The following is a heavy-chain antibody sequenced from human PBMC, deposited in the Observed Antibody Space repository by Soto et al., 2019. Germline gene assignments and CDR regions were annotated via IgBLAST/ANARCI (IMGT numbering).Heavy chain of an antibody. D-gene: IGHD3-10*01. J-gene: IGHJ5*02. V-gene: IGHV1-69*01. Sequence: QLQLVQSGTEVKKPGSSVTVSCKASGGTFGNYAINWLRQAPGQGLQWMGDISPMFHKANYEQTFQCRVSITADESTNTVYMELSSLRSEDTALYYCAREVEVHTSVFGAWGQRTLVTVSS. CDR1: GGTFGNYA. CDR3: AREVEVHTSVFGA. CDR2: ISPMFHKA.